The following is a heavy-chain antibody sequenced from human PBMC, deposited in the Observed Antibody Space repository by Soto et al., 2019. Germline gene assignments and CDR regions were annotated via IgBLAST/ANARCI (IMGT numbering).Heavy chain of an antibody. Sequence: ASVKVSCKVSGYTLSELSMHWVRQAPGKGLEWMGRFDPEDGQTIYAQKFQGRVTMTGDTSADTAYMELSSLRSEDTAIYYCTRDRYDSSGYYRFDYWGQGTPVTVSS. CDR2: FDPEDGQT. V-gene: IGHV1-24*01. CDR1: GYTLSELS. D-gene: IGHD3-22*01. J-gene: IGHJ4*02. CDR3: TRDRYDSSGYYRFDY.